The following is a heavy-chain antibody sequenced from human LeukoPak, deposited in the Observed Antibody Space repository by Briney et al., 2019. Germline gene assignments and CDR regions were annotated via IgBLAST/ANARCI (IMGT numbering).Heavy chain of an antibody. J-gene: IGHJ4*02. CDR2: INPSGGST. CDR3: ARALAAAAGRRAAMMGD. D-gene: IGHD6-13*01. CDR1: GYTFTSYG. V-gene: IGHV1-46*01. Sequence: GASVKVSCKASGYTFTSYGITWVRQAPGQGLEWMGIINPSGGSTSYAQKFQGRVTMTRDMSTSTVYMELSSLTSEDTAVYYCARALAAAAGRRAAMMGDWGQGTLVTVSS.